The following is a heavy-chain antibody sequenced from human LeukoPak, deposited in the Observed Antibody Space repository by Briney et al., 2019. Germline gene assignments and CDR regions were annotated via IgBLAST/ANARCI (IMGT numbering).Heavy chain of an antibody. CDR3: ARVGIGTYSELQYYFDY. J-gene: IGHJ4*02. CDR2: IYYSGST. CDR1: GGSISSGGYY. Sequence: SQTLSLTCTVSGGSISSGGYYWSCIRQHPGKGLEWIGYIYYSGSTYYNPSLKSRVTISVNTSKNQFSLKLSSVTAADTAVYYCARVGIGTYSELQYYFDYWGQGTLVTVSS. V-gene: IGHV4-31*03. D-gene: IGHD1-1*01.